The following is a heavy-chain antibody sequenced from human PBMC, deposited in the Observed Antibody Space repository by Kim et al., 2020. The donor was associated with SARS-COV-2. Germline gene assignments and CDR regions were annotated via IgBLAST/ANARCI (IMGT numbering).Heavy chain of an antibody. CDR1: GFSFSEWW. CDR2: IASDGTTT. Sequence: GGSLRLSCAASGFSFSEWWMDWVRQAPGKGPEWVARIASDGTTTLYADSVKGRFTISRDNSKNTLYLQMTGLRADDTGGYYCTRGAFWGQGTLVTVSS. J-gene: IGHJ4*02. CDR3: TRGAF. V-gene: IGHV3-74*03.